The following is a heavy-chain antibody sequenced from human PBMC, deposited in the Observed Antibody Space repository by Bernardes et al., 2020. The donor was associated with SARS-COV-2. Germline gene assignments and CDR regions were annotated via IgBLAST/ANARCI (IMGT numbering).Heavy chain of an antibody. J-gene: IGHJ4*02. CDR1: GFSLSTRGVG. CDR3: VHRPYLSAYCIDY. CDR2: IYWDDDK. D-gene: IGHD2-21*01. Sequence: SGPTLVKPTQTLTLTCTFSGFSLSTRGVGVGWIRQSPGKALEWLVIIYWDDDKRFSPSLKNRVSITKDTSKNQVVLRMTNMDPVDTATYYCVHRPYLSAYCIDYWGQGAPVTVSS. V-gene: IGHV2-5*02.